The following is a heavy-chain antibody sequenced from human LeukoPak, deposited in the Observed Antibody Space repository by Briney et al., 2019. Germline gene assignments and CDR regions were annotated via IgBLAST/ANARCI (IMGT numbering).Heavy chain of an antibody. CDR3: SKGPEYYDILTGYKDY. D-gene: IGHD3-9*01. Sequence: PGWSLRLSCAASGFTFSSYAMSWVRQAPGKGLKWVSAISGSGGSTYYADSVKGRFTISRDNSKNTLYLQMNRLRAEDTAVYYCSKGPEYYDILTGYKDYWGQGTVVTVSS. J-gene: IGHJ4*02. V-gene: IGHV3-23*01. CDR1: GFTFSSYA. CDR2: ISGSGGST.